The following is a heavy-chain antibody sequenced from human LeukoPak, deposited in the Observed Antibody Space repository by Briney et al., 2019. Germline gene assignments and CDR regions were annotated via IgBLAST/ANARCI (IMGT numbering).Heavy chain of an antibody. J-gene: IGHJ4*02. CDR2: IGSSSSFI. V-gene: IGHV3-21*01. Sequence: GGSLRLSCVASGFTFSTYSMNWVRQAPGKGLEWVSSIGSSSSFIYYADSVKGRFTISRDNAKNSLYLQMNSLRAEDTAVYYCARDVADIPLDYWGQGTLVTVSS. D-gene: IGHD2-15*01. CDR1: GFTFSTYS. CDR3: ARDVADIPLDY.